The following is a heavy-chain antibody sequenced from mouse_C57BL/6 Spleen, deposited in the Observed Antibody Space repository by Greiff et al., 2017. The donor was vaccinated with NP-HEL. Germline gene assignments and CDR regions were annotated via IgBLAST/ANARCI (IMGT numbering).Heavy chain of an antibody. J-gene: IGHJ2*01. D-gene: IGHD2-12*01. Sequence: VQLQQSGPELVKPGASVKIPCKASGYTFTDYYMDWVKQSHGKSLEWIGDINPNNGGTIYNQKFKGKATLTVDKSSSTAYMVLRCLTSEVTVVYNHARTGNDMDYWGQGTTLTVSS. CDR3: ARTGNDMDY. CDR2: INPNNGGT. V-gene: IGHV1-18*01. CDR1: GYTFTDYY.